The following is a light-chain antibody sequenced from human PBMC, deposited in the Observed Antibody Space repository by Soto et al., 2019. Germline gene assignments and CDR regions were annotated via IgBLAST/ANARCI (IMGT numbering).Light chain of an antibody. CDR1: SSNIGSNY. Sequence: QSVLTQPPSASGTPGQRVTISCSRSSSNIGSNYVYWYQQLPGTAPKLLIYRNNQRPSGVPDRFSGSKSGTSASLAISGLRSEDEADYYCAAWDDSLSGSYVFGTGT. V-gene: IGLV1-47*01. CDR3: AAWDDSLSGSYV. J-gene: IGLJ1*01. CDR2: RNN.